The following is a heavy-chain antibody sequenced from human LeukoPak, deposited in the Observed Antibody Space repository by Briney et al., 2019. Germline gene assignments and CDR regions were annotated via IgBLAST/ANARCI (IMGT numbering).Heavy chain of an antibody. Sequence: TSETLSLTCTVSGGSISNYYWSWIRQPPGKGLEWIGYIYYSGNTNYNPSLKSRVTISVDTSKNQFSLKLKSVTAADTAIYYCARGDSNWYRRWYFDLWGRGTLVTVSS. CDR2: IYYSGNT. J-gene: IGHJ2*01. V-gene: IGHV4-59*01. CDR3: ARGDSNWYRRWYFDL. CDR1: GGSISNYY. D-gene: IGHD6-13*01.